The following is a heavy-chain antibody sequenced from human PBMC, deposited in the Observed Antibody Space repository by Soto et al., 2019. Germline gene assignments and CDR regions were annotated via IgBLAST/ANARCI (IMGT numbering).Heavy chain of an antibody. V-gene: IGHV3-74*01. CDR1: GVTFSNYV. J-gene: IGHJ4*02. CDR3: ARDLDWVLYDY. Sequence: TGGSLRLSCAASGVTFSNYVMHWVRQAPGKGLVWVSRVSHDGSTTSYADSVKGRFTISRDNSKNTLYLQMNSLRDEDTAVYYCARDLDWVLYDYWGQGTPVTVSS. D-gene: IGHD3-3*01. CDR2: VSHDGSTT.